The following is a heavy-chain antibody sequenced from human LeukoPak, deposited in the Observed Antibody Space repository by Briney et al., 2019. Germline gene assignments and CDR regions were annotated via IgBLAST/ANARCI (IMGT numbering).Heavy chain of an antibody. CDR3: ASKRIYGDGYSQH. J-gene: IGHJ1*01. V-gene: IGHV4-59*01. Sequence: PSETLSLTCTVSGGSISSYYWSWIRQPPGKGLEWIGYIYYSGSTNYNPSLKSRVTISVDTSKDQFSLKLSSVTAADTAVYYCASKRIYGDGYSQHWGQGTLVTVSS. CDR1: GGSISSYY. CDR2: IYYSGST. D-gene: IGHD4-17*01.